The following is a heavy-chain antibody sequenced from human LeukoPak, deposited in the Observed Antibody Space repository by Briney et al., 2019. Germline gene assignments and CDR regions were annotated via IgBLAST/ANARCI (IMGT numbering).Heavy chain of an antibody. CDR1: GGSISSSSYY. J-gene: IGHJ2*01. CDR2: IYYSGST. V-gene: IGHV4-39*07. D-gene: IGHD4-17*01. Sequence: SETLSLTCTVSGGSISSSSYYWGWIRQPPGKGLEWIGSIYYSGSTYYNPSLKSRVTISVDTSKNQFSLKLSSVTAADTAVYYCARDAATVTTSSYFDLWGRGTLVTVSS. CDR3: ARDAATVTTSSYFDL.